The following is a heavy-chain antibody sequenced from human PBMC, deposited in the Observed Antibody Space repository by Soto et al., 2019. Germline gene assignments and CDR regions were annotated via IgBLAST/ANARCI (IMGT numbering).Heavy chain of an antibody. CDR3: VELGVALAGHFDY. J-gene: IGHJ4*02. CDR1: GFTFSTYA. D-gene: IGHD6-19*01. V-gene: IGHV3-23*01. Sequence: QPVGSLRLSCAASGFTFSTYAMSWVRQGPGKGLEWVSVITDSGGSTYYADSVKGRFTISRDNSKNTLYLQMDSLREEDTAVYCCVELGVALAGHFDYWGRGTLVTVSS. CDR2: ITDSGGST.